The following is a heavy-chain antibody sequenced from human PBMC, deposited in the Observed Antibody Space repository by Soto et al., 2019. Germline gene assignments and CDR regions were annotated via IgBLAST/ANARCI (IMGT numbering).Heavy chain of an antibody. CDR2: ISYDGSNK. V-gene: IGHV3-30*18. CDR1: GFTFSSYG. J-gene: IGHJ6*03. D-gene: IGHD3-16*01. CDR3: AKVGFWDNYYYMDV. Sequence: ESGGGVVQPGRSLRLSCAASGFTFSSYGMHWVRQAPGKGLEWVAVISYDGSNKYYADSVKGRFTISRDNSKNTLYLQMNSLRAEDTAVYYCAKVGFWDNYYYMDVWGKGTTVTVSS.